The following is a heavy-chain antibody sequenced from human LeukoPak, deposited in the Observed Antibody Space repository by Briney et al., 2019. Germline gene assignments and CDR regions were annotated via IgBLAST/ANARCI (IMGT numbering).Heavy chain of an antibody. D-gene: IGHD2-15*01. CDR1: GYSFTSYG. V-gene: IGHV1-18*01. Sequence: GASVKVSCKASGYSFTSYGISWVRQAPGQGLEWMGWISAYNGNTNYTQKLQGRVTMTTDTSTSTAYMELRSLRSDDTAVYYCARTDIVVVVASTPGIFHYWGQGTLVTVSS. CDR2: ISAYNGNT. J-gene: IGHJ4*02. CDR3: ARTDIVVVVASTPGIFHY.